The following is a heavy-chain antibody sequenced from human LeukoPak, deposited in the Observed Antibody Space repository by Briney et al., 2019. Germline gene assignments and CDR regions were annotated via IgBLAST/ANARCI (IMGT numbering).Heavy chain of an antibody. CDR3: ALQGERWELLRAYFQH. CDR2: IIPIFGTA. V-gene: IGHV1-69*05. J-gene: IGHJ1*01. D-gene: IGHD1-26*01. CDR1: GGTFISYA. Sequence: SVKVSCKASGGTFISYAISWVRQAPGQGLEWMGGIIPIFGTANYAQKFQGRVTITTDESTSTAYMELSSLRSEDTVVYYCALQGERWELLRAYFQHWGQGTLVTVSS.